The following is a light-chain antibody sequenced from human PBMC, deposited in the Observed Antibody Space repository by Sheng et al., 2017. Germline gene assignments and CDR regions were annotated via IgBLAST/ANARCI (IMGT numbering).Light chain of an antibody. CDR1: QDIGRS. J-gene: IGKJ2*01. V-gene: IGKV3-11*01. CDR3: QQRSTWPPYT. CDR2: DAS. Sequence: EIVLTQSPATLSLSLGERATLSCRASQDIGRSLGWYQQKPGQAPRLLIFDASNRAAGIPVRFSGSGSGTDFTLTISSLEPDDFAVYFCQQRSTWPPYTFGQGTKLEI.